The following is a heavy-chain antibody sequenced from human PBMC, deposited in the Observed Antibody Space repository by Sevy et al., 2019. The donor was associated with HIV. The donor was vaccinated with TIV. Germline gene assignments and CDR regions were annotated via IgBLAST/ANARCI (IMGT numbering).Heavy chain of an antibody. CDR3: ARDRVDIVVVVAATSDAFDI. D-gene: IGHD2-15*01. CDR1: GFTFSDYY. CDR2: ISSSSSYT. J-gene: IGHJ3*02. V-gene: IGHV3-11*06. Sequence: GGSLRLSCAASGFTFSDYYMSWIRQAPGKGLEWVSHISSSSSYTNYADSVKGRFTISRDNAKNSLYLQMNSLRAEDTAVYYCARDRVDIVVVVAATSDAFDIWGQGTMVTVSS.